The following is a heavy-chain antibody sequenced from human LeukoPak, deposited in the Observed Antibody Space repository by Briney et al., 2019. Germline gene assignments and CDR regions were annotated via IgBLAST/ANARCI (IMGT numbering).Heavy chain of an antibody. CDR2: INPNSGGT. V-gene: IGHV1-2*04. Sequence: ASVKVSCKASGYTFTGYYMHWVRQAPGQGLEWMGWINPNSGGTNYAQKFQGWVTMTRDTSISTAYMELSRLRSDDTAVYYCAREGGGGTTLGDAFDIWGQGTMVTVSS. CDR3: AREGGGGTTLGDAFDI. J-gene: IGHJ3*02. CDR1: GYTFTGYY. D-gene: IGHD1-1*01.